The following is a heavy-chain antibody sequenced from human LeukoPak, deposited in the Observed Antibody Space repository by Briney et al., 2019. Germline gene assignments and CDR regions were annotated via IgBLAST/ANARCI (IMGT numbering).Heavy chain of an antibody. J-gene: IGHJ4*02. CDR2: IKQDGSEK. CDR1: GFTFSIYV. D-gene: IGHD4-17*01. CDR3: ARYGREWENDY. V-gene: IGHV3-7*01. Sequence: LGGSLRLSCAASGFTFSIYVMSWARQAPGKGLEWVAHIKQDGSEKYYVDSVKGRFTISRDNAKNSLYLQMNSLRAEDTAVYYCARYGREWENDYWGQGTLVTVSS.